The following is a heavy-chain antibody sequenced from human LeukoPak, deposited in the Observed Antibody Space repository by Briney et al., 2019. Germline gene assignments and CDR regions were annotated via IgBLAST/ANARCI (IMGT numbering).Heavy chain of an antibody. CDR1: GFTFSSYA. CDR2: ISYDGSNK. V-gene: IGHV3-30*04. CDR3: ARFSTVVTRFDI. J-gene: IGHJ3*02. D-gene: IGHD4-23*01. Sequence: PGGSLRLSCAASGFTFSSYAMHWVRQAPGKGLEWVAVISYDGSNKYYADSVKGRFTISRDNSKNTLYLQMNSLRAEDTAVYYCARFSTVVTRFDIWGQGTVVTVSS.